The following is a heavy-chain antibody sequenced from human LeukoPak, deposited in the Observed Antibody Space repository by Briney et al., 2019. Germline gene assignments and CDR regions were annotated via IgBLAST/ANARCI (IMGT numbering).Heavy chain of an antibody. J-gene: IGHJ4*02. D-gene: IGHD3-22*01. V-gene: IGHV3-48*01. CDR1: GFTFSSYS. Sequence: GGSLRLSCAASGFTFSSYSMNWVRQAPGKGLEWVSYISSSSSTIYYADSVKGRFTISRDNAKNSLYLQMSSLRAEDTAVYYCARVLHKRNYDSSDYYGYWGQGTLVTVSS. CDR2: ISSSSSTI. CDR3: ARVLHKRNYDSSDYYGY.